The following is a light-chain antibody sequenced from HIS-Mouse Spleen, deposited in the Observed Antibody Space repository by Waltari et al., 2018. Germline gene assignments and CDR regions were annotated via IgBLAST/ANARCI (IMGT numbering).Light chain of an antibody. J-gene: IGLJ3*02. CDR3: AAWDDSLSGWV. V-gene: IGLV1-47*01. CDR2: RNN. Sequence: QSVLTQPPSASGTPGQRVTISCSGSSSNIGSNYVYWYQQLPGTAPQLLIYRNNQRPSGVPYRFSGSKSGTSASLAISGLRSEDEADYYCAAWDDSLSGWVFGGGTKLTVL. CDR1: SSNIGSNY.